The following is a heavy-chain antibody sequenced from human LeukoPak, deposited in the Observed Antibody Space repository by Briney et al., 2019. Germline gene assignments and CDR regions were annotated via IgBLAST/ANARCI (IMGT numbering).Heavy chain of an antibody. Sequence: DSVKVSCTVSGYIFSDYFIHWVRQAPGRGLEWMGYIPHYIDATKYAQQMQGRVTLTRDTSNRTAYVELSNLASDATAVYYVVSWAGGTSDVASFDYWGQGTLVIVSS. D-gene: IGHD2-21*01. CDR1: GYIFSDYF. CDR3: VSWAGGTSDVASFDY. J-gene: IGHJ4*02. V-gene: IGHV1-2*02. CDR2: IPHYIDAT.